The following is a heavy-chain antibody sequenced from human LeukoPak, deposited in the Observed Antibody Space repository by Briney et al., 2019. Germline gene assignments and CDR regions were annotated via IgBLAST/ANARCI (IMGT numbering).Heavy chain of an antibody. CDR2: ITSSSSTI. CDR1: GFTFSSYN. Sequence: GGSLRLSCAASGFTFSSYNMNWVRQAPGKGLEWISYITSSSSTIYYADSVKGRFTISRDNAKNSLYLQMHSLRAEDTAVYYCAKSGYCSGGSCYDFDYWGQGTLVTISS. V-gene: IGHV3-48*01. CDR3: AKSGYCSGGSCYDFDY. D-gene: IGHD2-15*01. J-gene: IGHJ4*02.